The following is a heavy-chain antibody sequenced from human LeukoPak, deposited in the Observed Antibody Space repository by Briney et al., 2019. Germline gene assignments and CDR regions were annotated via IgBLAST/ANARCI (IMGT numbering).Heavy chain of an antibody. D-gene: IGHD3-22*01. CDR1: GGSISNYY. J-gene: IGHJ4*02. CDR2: IYTSGTT. CDR3: ARVSSYYDSSGYHAHDY. Sequence: SETLSLTCTVSGGSISNYYWSWIRQPAGKGLEWIGRIYTSGTTHYNPSLKSRVTMSVDTSKNQFSLKLSSVTAADTAVYYCARVSSYYDSSGYHAHDYWGQGTLVTVSS. V-gene: IGHV4-4*07.